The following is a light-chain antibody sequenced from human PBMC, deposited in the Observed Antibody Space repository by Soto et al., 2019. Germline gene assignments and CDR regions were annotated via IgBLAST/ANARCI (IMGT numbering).Light chain of an antibody. CDR3: NSYAGSNNLV. V-gene: IGLV2-8*01. J-gene: IGLJ2*01. Sequence: QSALTQPPSASGSPGQAVTISCTGASSDVGIYNYVSWYQQHPGKVPKLMIYEVSKRPSGVPDRFSGSKSGNTASLTVSGLQAEDEADYYCNSYAGSNNLVFGGGTKLTVL. CDR2: EVS. CDR1: SSDVGIYNY.